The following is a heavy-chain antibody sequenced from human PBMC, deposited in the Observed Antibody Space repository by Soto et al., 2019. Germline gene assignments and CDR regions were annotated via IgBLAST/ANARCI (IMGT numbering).Heavy chain of an antibody. CDR1: GGSISSSDYY. CDR2: INYSGRT. J-gene: IGHJ6*02. CDR3: ASFSALGKDYGVDV. Sequence: QVQLQESGPGLVKPSQTLSLTCTVSGGSISSSDYYWSWIRQPPGKGLEWIGYINYSGRTYYNPYLKRRLLLSLDTSKNQFSLRLSSVTAADTAVSFWASFSALGKDYGVDVWGQVTTVTVSS. V-gene: IGHV4-30-4*01. D-gene: IGHD3-3*02.